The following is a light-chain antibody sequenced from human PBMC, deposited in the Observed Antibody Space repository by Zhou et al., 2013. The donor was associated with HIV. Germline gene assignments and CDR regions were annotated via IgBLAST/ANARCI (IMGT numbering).Light chain of an antibody. Sequence: GDRVTITCRASQGISSALAWYQQKPGKPPKVLIYAASSLQSGVPSRFSGSGSGTDFTLTISSLQPEDFATYYCQQANSFPFTFG. V-gene: IGKV1-12*01. CDR1: QGISSA. CDR2: AAS. J-gene: IGKJ3*01. CDR3: QQANSFPFT.